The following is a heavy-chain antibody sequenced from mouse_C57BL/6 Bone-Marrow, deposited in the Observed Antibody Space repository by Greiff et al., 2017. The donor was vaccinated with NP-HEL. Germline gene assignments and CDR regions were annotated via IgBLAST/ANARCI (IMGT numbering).Heavy chain of an antibody. CDR2: IYPRSGNT. Sequence: VQLQQSGAELARPGASVKLSCKASGYTFTSYGISWVKQRTGQGLEWIGEIYPRSGNTYYNEKFKGKATLTADKSSSTAYMELRSLTSEDSAVYFCAREGGSSYLYAMDYWGQGTSVTVSS. D-gene: IGHD1-1*01. J-gene: IGHJ4*01. CDR3: AREGGSSYLYAMDY. V-gene: IGHV1-81*01. CDR1: GYTFTSYG.